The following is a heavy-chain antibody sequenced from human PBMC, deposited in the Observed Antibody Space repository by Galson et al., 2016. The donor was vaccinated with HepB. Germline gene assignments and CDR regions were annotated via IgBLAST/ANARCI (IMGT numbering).Heavy chain of an antibody. Sequence: SLRLSCAASGFTFSSDWMSWVRQAPGKGLKWVANIKQDGSEKYYVDSVKGRFTISRDNAKNSLYLQMNSLRAEDTAVYYCASWWQTPASYFDYWGQGTLVTVSS. D-gene: IGHD2-8*02. CDR2: IKQDGSEK. CDR1: GFTFSSDW. V-gene: IGHV3-7*01. J-gene: IGHJ4*02. CDR3: ASWWQTPASYFDY.